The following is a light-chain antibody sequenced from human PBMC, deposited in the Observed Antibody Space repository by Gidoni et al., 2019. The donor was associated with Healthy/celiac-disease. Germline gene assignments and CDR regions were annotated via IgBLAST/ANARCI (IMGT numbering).Light chain of an antibody. CDR1: QSVLYSSNNKNY. Sequence: DIVMTQSPDSLAVSLGERATIKCKSSQSVLYSSNNKNYLAWYQQKPGQPPKLLIYWASTRESGVPDRFSGSGSGTDFTLTISSLQAEDVAVYYCQQYYSTPPTFXQGTKLEIK. CDR2: WAS. J-gene: IGKJ2*01. CDR3: QQYYSTPPT. V-gene: IGKV4-1*01.